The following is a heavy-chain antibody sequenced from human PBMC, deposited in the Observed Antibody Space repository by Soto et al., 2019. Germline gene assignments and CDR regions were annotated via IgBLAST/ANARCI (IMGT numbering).Heavy chain of an antibody. CDR3: ARALGYNWNYVGYYYGMDV. Sequence: SETLSLTCTVSGGSISSHYWSWIRQPPGKGLEWIGYIYYSGSTNYNPSLKSRVTISVDTSKNQFSLKLSSVTAADTAVYYCARALGYNWNYVGYYYGMDVWGQGTTVTVS. CDR1: GGSISSHY. D-gene: IGHD1-7*01. J-gene: IGHJ6*02. CDR2: IYYSGST. V-gene: IGHV4-59*11.